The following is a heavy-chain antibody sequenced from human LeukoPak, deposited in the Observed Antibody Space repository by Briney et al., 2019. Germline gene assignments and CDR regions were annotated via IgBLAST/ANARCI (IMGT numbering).Heavy chain of an antibody. CDR3: ARGGTLLTLFDS. CDR1: GGSISSDDYY. V-gene: IGHV4-61*02. Sequence: PSETLSLTCTESGGSISSDDYYWNWIRQPAGRGLEWIVSIYTTRNTIYNPHLESRVSMSIDTTKNQVSLKVKPVPAADTAVYYCARGGTLLTLFDSWGQRTLLTV. D-gene: IGHD1-14*01. CDR2: IYTTRNT. J-gene: IGHJ4*02.